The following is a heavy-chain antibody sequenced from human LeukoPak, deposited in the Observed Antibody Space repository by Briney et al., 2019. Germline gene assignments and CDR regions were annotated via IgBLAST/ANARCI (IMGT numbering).Heavy chain of an antibody. CDR2: ISYDGSNK. CDR3: ARVGDYDYYYYGMDV. V-gene: IGHV3-30-3*01. CDR1: GFTFSSYA. Sequence: PGGSLRLSCAASGFTFSSYAMHWVRQAPGKGLEWVAVISYDGSNKYYADSVKGRFTISRDNSKNTLYLQMNSLRAEDTAVYYCARVGDYDYYYYGMDVWGQGTTVTVSS. D-gene: IGHD4-17*01. J-gene: IGHJ6*02.